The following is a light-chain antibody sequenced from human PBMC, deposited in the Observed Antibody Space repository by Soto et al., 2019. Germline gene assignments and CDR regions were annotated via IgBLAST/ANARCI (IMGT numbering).Light chain of an antibody. J-gene: IGKJ2*01. CDR3: QQYNSYSS. V-gene: IGKV1-5*03. Sequence: DIQMTQSPSTQSASVGDRVTITRRGSQSISSWLAWYQQKPGKAPKLLIYRASSLESGVPSRFSGSGSGTEFTLTISSLQPDDFATYYCQQYNSYSSFGQGTKLEIK. CDR1: QSISSW. CDR2: RAS.